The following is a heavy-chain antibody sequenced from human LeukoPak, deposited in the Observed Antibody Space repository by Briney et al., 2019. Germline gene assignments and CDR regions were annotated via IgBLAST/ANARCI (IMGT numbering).Heavy chain of an antibody. D-gene: IGHD3-22*01. Sequence: GGSLRLSCAASGFTVSSNYMSWVRQAPGKGLEWVSVIYSGGSTYYADSVKGRFTISRDNSKNTLYLQMNSLRAEDTAVYYCARGSYDSSGYPLNWFDPWGQGTLVTVSS. CDR1: GFTVSSNY. V-gene: IGHV3-53*01. CDR2: IYSGGST. J-gene: IGHJ5*02. CDR3: ARGSYDSSGYPLNWFDP.